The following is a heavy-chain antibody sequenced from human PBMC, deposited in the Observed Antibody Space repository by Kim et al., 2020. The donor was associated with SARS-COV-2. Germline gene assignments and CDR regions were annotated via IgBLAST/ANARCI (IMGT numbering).Heavy chain of an antibody. CDR3: VRSMWIGRTYDAFDL. CDR2: ISSGSMSI. D-gene: IGHD3-10*01. V-gene: IGHV3-21*01. CDR1: GFTFGGYA. Sequence: GGSLRLFCVASGFTFGGYAMNWVRQAPGKGLEWVCSISSGSMSISYADSVKGRFTISRDNAKNLVFLHMNRLRDDDTAVYYCVRSMWIGRTYDAFDLWGHGTRVTISS. J-gene: IGHJ3*01.